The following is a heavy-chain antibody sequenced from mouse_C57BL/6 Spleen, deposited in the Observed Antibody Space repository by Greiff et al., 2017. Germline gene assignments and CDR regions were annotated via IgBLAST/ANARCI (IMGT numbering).Heavy chain of an antibody. V-gene: IGHV5-16*01. CDR3: ARIEIGSSPWFAY. Sequence: EVQLVESEGGLVQPGSSMKLSCTASGFTFSDYYMAWVRQVPEKGLEWVANINYDGSSTYYLDSLKSRFIISRDNAKNILYLQMSSLNSEDTATYYCARIEIGSSPWFAYWGQGTLLTVSA. CDR2: INYDGSST. D-gene: IGHD1-1*01. J-gene: IGHJ3*01. CDR1: GFTFSDYY.